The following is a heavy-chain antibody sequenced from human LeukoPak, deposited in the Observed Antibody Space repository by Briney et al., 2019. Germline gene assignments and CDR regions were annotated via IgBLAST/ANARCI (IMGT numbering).Heavy chain of an antibody. CDR1: GFTFSNYG. CDR3: ATRNRPGLRRTGYY. J-gene: IGHJ4*02. D-gene: IGHD4-17*01. CDR2: INHSGST. V-gene: IGHV4-34*08. Sequence: PGGSLRLSCAASGFTFSNYGMHWVRQAPGKGLEWIGEINHSGSTKYNPSLKSRVTISVDTSKNQFSLKLSSVTAADTAVYYCATRNRPGLRRTGYYWGQGTLVTVSS.